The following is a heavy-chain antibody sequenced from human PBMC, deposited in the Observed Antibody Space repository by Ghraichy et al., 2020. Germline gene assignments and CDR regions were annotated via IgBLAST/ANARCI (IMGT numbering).Heavy chain of an antibody. CDR3: ARARSGSGSGSGNDY. D-gene: IGHD3-10*01. CDR1: GDSISSSDW. Sequence: SETLSLTCAVSGDSISSSDWWSWVRQPPGKGLEWIGEIYHSGSTNYNPSLRSRVTILVDKSKNQFSLSLSSVTAADTAVYYCARARSGSGSGSGNDYWGQGTLVTVSS. CDR2: IYHSGST. V-gene: IGHV4-4*02. J-gene: IGHJ4*02.